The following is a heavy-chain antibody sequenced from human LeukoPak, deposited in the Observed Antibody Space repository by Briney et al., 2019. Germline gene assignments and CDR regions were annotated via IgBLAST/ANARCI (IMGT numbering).Heavy chain of an antibody. Sequence: GGSLRLSCAASGFTFSSYAMSGVRQAPGKGLKRVSAISVSGGSTYYADSVKGRFTISRDNSKNTLYLQMNRLRAEDTAVYYCAKDKGRIAVAGPLYDYWGQGTLVTVSS. CDR3: AKDKGRIAVAGPLYDY. CDR2: ISVSGGST. CDR1: GFTFSSYA. V-gene: IGHV3-23*01. D-gene: IGHD6-19*01. J-gene: IGHJ4*02.